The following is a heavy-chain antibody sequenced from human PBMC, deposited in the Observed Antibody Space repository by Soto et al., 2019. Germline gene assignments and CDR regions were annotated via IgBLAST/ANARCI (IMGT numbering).Heavy chain of an antibody. J-gene: IGHJ4*02. CDR2: IYDSGTT. D-gene: IGHD2-15*01. Sequence: TSETLSLTCVVSGASIRNYYWSWMRQPPGKALEYIGYIYDSGTTSYNPSLKSRVIISGDMSKNQFSLKLSSVTAADTAVYYCARAPALFYFDYWGQGTLVTVSS. V-gene: IGHV4-59*01. CDR3: ARAPALFYFDY. CDR1: GASIRNYY.